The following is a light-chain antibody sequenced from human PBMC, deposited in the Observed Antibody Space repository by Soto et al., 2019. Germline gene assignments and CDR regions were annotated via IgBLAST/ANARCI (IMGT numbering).Light chain of an antibody. CDR3: ETWDSNTYV. CDR2: LEGSGSY. J-gene: IGLJ1*01. CDR1: SGHSSYI. V-gene: IGLV4-60*03. Sequence: QLVLTQSSSASASLGSSVKLTCTLTSGHSSYIIAWHQQQPGKAPRYLMKLEGSGSYNKGSGVPDRFSGSSSGADRYLTISNLQPEDEADYYCETWDSNTYVFGTGTKLTVL.